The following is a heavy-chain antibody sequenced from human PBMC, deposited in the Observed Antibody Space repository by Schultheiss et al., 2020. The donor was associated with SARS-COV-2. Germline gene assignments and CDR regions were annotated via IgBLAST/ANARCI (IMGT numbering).Heavy chain of an antibody. CDR1: GFTVSSYG. D-gene: IGHD4-17*01. Sequence: GESLKISCAASGFTVSSYGMHWVRQAPGKGLEWVAVISYDGSNKYYADSVKGRFTISRDNSKNTLYLQMNSLRAEDTAVYYCARVAVTTFWYFDLWGRGTLVTVSS. CDR3: ARVAVTTFWYFDL. CDR2: ISYDGSNK. J-gene: IGHJ2*01. V-gene: IGHV3-30*03.